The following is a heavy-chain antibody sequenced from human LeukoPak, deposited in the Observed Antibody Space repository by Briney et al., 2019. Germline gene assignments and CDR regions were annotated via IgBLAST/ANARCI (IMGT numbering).Heavy chain of an antibody. CDR1: GFTFDDYA. J-gene: IGHJ4*02. CDR3: AKGDGYCSSTSCYFDY. V-gene: IGHV3-43D*04. D-gene: IGHD2-2*01. CDR2: ISWDGGST. Sequence: GGSLRLSCAASGFTFDDYAMHWVRQAPGKGLEWVSLISWDGGSTYYADSVKGRFTISRDNSKNSLYLQMNGLRAEDTALYYCAKGDGYCSSTSCYFDYWGQGTLVTVSS.